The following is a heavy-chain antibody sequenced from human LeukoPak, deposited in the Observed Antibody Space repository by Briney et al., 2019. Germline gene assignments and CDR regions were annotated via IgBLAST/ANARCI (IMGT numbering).Heavy chain of an antibody. Sequence: SETLSLTCAVYGGSFSGYYWSWIRQPPGKGLEWIGEINHSGSTNYNPSLKSRVTISVDTSKNQFSLKLSSVTAADTAVYYCAGGRGDTMVRGPSPRFDPWGQGTLVTVSS. CDR2: INHSGST. V-gene: IGHV4-34*01. CDR1: GGSFSGYY. J-gene: IGHJ5*02. D-gene: IGHD3-10*01. CDR3: AGGRGDTMVRGPSPRFDP.